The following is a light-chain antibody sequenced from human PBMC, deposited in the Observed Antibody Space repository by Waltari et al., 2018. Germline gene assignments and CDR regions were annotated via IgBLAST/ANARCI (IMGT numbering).Light chain of an antibody. J-gene: IGLJ3*02. V-gene: IGLV1-36*01. CDR2: GD. CDR1: SNNIGSYT. CDR3: STWDYSLRAWV. Sequence: CIGNSNNIGSYTVGWYQQISHGAPKTVIFGDFLPSGIPDRFSASKSGTTASLTISGLQPEDEAAYYCSTWDYSLRAWVFGGGTILTVL.